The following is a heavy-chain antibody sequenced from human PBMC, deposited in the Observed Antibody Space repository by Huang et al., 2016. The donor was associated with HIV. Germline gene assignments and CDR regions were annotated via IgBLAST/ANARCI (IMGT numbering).Heavy chain of an antibody. Sequence: QLQLQESGPGLVKPSETLSLTCTVSGGSISSSSYYWGWIRQPPGKGLEWIGSIYYSGSTYYNPSLKSRVTISGDTSKNQFSRKLSSVTAADTAVYYCARRPIAVSANWFDPWGQGTLVTVSS. CDR2: IYYSGST. D-gene: IGHD2-15*01. V-gene: IGHV4-39*01. CDR3: ARRPIAVSANWFDP. J-gene: IGHJ5*02. CDR1: GGSISSSSYY.